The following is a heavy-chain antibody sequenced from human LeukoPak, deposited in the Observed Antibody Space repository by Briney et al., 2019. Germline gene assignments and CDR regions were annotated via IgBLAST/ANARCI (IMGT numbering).Heavy chain of an antibody. D-gene: IGHD6-13*01. Sequence: ASVKVSCKASGYTFTSYDINWVRQATGQGLEWMGWMNPNSGNTNYAQKFQGRVTMTTDISTSTVYMELRSLTSDDTAVYYCARDEAAAGTFFDYWGQGTLVTVSS. CDR2: MNPNSGNT. CDR3: ARDEAAAGTFFDY. CDR1: GYTFTSYD. V-gene: IGHV1-8*01. J-gene: IGHJ4*02.